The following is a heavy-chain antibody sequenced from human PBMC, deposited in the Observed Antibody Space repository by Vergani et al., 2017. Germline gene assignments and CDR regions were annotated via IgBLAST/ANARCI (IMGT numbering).Heavy chain of an antibody. CDR2: INHSGST. V-gene: IGHV4-34*01. Sequence: QVQLQQWGAGLLKPSETLSLTCAVYGGSFRGYYWSWIRQPPGKGLEWIGEINHSGSTNYNPSLKSRVTITVDTSKNQFSLKLGSVTAADTAVYYCTRHWAVVAANNWFDPWGQGTLVTVSS. CDR3: TRHWAVVAANNWFDP. CDR1: GGSFRGYY. J-gene: IGHJ5*02. D-gene: IGHD2-15*01.